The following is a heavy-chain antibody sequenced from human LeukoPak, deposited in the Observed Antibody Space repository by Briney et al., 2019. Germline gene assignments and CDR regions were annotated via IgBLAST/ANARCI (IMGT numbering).Heavy chain of an antibody. J-gene: IGHJ5*02. CDR3: ARGTMMVGP. CDR1: GDSISSYY. CDR2: IYYSGST. D-gene: IGHD3-22*01. Sequence: PSETLSLTCTVSGDSISSYYWSWIRQPPGKGLEWIGYIYYSGSTNYNPSLKSRVTISVDTSKNQFSLKVRTVTAADTAVYYCARGTMMVGPWGQGILVTVSS. V-gene: IGHV4-59*01.